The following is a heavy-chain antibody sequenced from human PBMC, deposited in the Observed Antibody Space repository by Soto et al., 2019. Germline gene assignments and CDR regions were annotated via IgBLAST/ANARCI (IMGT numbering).Heavy chain of an antibody. CDR2: IIPIFGTA. V-gene: IGHV1-69*01. CDR1: GGTFSSYA. CDR3: ARYYYGSGSYYYYYYGMDV. D-gene: IGHD3-10*01. J-gene: IGHJ6*02. Sequence: QVQLVQSGAEVKKPGSSVKVSCKASGGTFSSYAISWVRQAPGQGLEWMGGIIPIFGTANYAQKFQGRVTITGDESTSTAYMELSSLRSEDTAVYYCARYYYGSGSYYYYYYGMDVWGQGTTVTVSS.